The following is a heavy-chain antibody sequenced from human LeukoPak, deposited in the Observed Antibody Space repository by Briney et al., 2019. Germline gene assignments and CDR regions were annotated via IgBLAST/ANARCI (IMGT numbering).Heavy chain of an antibody. CDR3: ARDLIEYGAFDY. V-gene: IGHV3-30*09. Sequence: PGRSLRLSCAASVFTFSIYAMDWVREAPGKGVEWVAVISYDGSNQDYADSVKGRFAISRDNSNNTLYLQMNSLRAEDTAVYYCARDLIEYGAFDYWGQGTLVTVSS. J-gene: IGHJ4*02. CDR2: ISYDGSNQ. CDR1: VFTFSIYA. D-gene: IGHD4-17*01.